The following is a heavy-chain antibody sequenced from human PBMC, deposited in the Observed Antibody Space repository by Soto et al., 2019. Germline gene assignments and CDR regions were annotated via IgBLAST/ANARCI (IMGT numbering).Heavy chain of an antibody. J-gene: IGHJ6*02. D-gene: IGHD1-1*01. CDR3: ARCLQSYFGMDV. V-gene: IGHV1-18*01. CDR1: GYTFTNYD. Sequence: QVQLVQSGTEVKKPGASVKVSCKASGYTFTNYDISWVRQAPGQGLEWMAWISAHNGNKNYAEKFQGRVTMTTDTSTSTAYMEVRSLRSDDTAVYYCARCLQSYFGMDVWCQGTTVTVSS. CDR2: ISAHNGNK.